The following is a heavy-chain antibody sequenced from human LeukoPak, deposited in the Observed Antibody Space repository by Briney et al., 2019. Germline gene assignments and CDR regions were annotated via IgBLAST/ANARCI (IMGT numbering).Heavy chain of an antibody. CDR2: ISHTEGT. CDR1: GVSINDYY. Sequence: SETLSLTCGVFGVSINDYYWSWIRQSPGKGLEWIGEISHTEGTRYNPSLEGRVTMSVGTSENQLSLKLIFVTAADTAVYYCARIRCGHSGSVCYNHWGLGTLVTVSS. CDR3: ARIRCGHSGSVCYNH. V-gene: IGHV4-34*01. D-gene: IGHD3-9*01. J-gene: IGHJ4*02.